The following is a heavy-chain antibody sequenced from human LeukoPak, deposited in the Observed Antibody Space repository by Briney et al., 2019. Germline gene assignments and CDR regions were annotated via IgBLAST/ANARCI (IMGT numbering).Heavy chain of an antibody. CDR2: ISAYNGNT. V-gene: IGHV1-18*01. J-gene: IGHJ5*02. CDR3: ARSSVGWGGSGSYSHIGFDP. D-gene: IGHD3-10*01. Sequence: ASVKVSCKASGYTFTSYGISWVRQAPGQGLEWMGWISAYNGNTNYAQKLQGRVTMTTDTSTSTAYMELRSLRSDDTAVYYCARSSVGWGGSGSYSHIGFDPWGQGTLVTVS. CDR1: GYTFTSYG.